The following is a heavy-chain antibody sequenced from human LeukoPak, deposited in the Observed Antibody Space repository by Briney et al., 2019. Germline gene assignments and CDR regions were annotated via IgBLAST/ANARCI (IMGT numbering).Heavy chain of an antibody. CDR1: GFTVSSSY. CDR2: IYSGGST. Sequence: GGSLRLSCVVSGFTVSSSYMSWVRQAPGQGLEWVSLIYSGGSTYYADSVKGRFTISRDNSKNTPYLQLSSLRAEDTAVYYCARDYYGGNSGDYFDYWGQGTLVTVSS. J-gene: IGHJ4*02. D-gene: IGHD4-23*01. V-gene: IGHV3-66*01. CDR3: ARDYYGGNSGDYFDY.